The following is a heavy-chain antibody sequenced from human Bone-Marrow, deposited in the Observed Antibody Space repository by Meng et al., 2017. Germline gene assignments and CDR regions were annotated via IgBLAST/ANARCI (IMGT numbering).Heavy chain of an antibody. V-gene: IGHV3-21*01. Sequence: GGSLRLSCAASGFTFSSYEMNWVRQAPGKGLEWVSSISSSSSYIYYADSVKGRFTISRDNAKNSLYLQMNSLRAEDTAVYYCARAVGGSGSYYHPFDYWGQGTLVTVSS. CDR3: ARAVGGSGSYYHPFDY. D-gene: IGHD3-10*01. J-gene: IGHJ4*02. CDR2: ISSSSSYI. CDR1: GFTFSSYE.